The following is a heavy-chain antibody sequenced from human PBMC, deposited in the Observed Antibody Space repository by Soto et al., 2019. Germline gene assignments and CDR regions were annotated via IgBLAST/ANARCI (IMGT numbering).Heavy chain of an antibody. V-gene: IGHV3-23*01. CDR1: GFTFSSYA. CDR2: ISGSGGST. Sequence: PGGSLRLSCAASGFTFSSYAMSWVRQAPGKGLEWVSAISGSGGSTYYADSVKGRFTISRDNSKNTLYLQMNSLRAEDTAGYYCAKDPEGGPCSGGSCYWHYYFDYWGQGTLVTVSS. CDR3: AKDPEGGPCSGGSCYWHYYFDY. D-gene: IGHD2-15*01. J-gene: IGHJ4*02.